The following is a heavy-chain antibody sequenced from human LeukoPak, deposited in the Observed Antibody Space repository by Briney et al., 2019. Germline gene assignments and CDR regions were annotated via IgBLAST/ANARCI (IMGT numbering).Heavy chain of an antibody. D-gene: IGHD1-26*01. CDR1: SGSISSYY. Sequence: SETLSLTCAVSSGSISSYYWSWIRQPPGKGLEWIGYIYYSGSSNYNPSLKSRVTISVDTSKNQFSLKLSSVTAADTAVYYCARGQWELPYYFDYWGQGTLVTVSS. CDR2: IYYSGSS. CDR3: ARGQWELPYYFDY. V-gene: IGHV4-59*01. J-gene: IGHJ4*02.